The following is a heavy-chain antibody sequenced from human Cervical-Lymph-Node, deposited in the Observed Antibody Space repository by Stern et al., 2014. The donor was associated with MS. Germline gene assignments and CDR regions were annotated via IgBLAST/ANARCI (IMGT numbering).Heavy chain of an antibody. J-gene: IGHJ4*02. CDR3: AGGDSLFDY. CDR1: GYFSGYSFTGYY. D-gene: IGHD2-15*01. Sequence: VPLVQSGAEVKKPGASVTVSCQASGYFSGYSFTGYYMHWVRQATGQGLEWMGRINPNSGDTNYAQKFQGRVTMTRDTSISTAYMELSRLRSDDTAVYYCAGGDSLFDYWGQGTLLTVSS. CDR2: INPNSGDT. V-gene: IGHV1-2*06.